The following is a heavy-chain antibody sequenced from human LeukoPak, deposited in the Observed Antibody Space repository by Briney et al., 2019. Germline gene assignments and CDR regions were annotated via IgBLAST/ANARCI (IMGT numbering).Heavy chain of an antibody. Sequence: GGALRLSCAASGFIFNNYALSWVRQTPGKGLEWVSAISGSGRNTYYADSVKGRFTISRDNSRSTVDLQMNSLRVEDTGIYYCARDEIPSGTWGQGTMVIVSS. J-gene: IGHJ3*01. CDR3: ARDEIPSGT. D-gene: IGHD6-25*01. CDR2: ISGSGRNT. V-gene: IGHV3-23*01. CDR1: GFIFNNYA.